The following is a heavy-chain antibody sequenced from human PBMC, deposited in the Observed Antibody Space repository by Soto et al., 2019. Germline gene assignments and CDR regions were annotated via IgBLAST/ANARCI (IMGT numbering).Heavy chain of an antibody. CDR3: ARERPDGARLDP. D-gene: IGHD6-6*01. J-gene: IGHJ5*02. CDR1: GGSISSNNYY. Sequence: PSDTLSLTCTVSGGSISSNNYYWGWIRQPPGKGLEWIGSIYYSGSTHYNPSLKSRVTISVDTSKNQFSLKLSSVTAADTAVYYCARERPDGARLDPWGQGTLVTVSS. V-gene: IGHV4-39*07. CDR2: IYYSGST.